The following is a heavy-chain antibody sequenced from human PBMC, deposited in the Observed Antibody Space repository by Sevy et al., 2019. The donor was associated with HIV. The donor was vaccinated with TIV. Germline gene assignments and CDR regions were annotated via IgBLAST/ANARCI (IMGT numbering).Heavy chain of an antibody. J-gene: IGHJ1*01. CDR1: GYTFTYYL. CDR2: IPPKNGNT. V-gene: IGHV1-18*01. Sequence: ASVKVSCKASGYTFTYYLITWVLQAPGQGLGGRGWIPPKNGNTNIAQRPQGRVTMTTDTSTSTAYLELRSLTSDDTAVYYCARAPSGSQGPGQYFHHWGQGTLVTVSS. CDR3: ARAPSGSQGPGQYFHH. D-gene: IGHD1-26*01.